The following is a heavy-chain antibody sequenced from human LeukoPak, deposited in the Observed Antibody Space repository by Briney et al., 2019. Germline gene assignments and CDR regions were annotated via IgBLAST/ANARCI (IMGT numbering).Heavy chain of an antibody. Sequence: PGGSLRLSCAASGFTFSSYSMNWVRQAPGKGLEWVSYISSSSSTIYYADSVKGRFTISRDNARNSLYLQMNSLRAEDTAVYYCASDSSGYSDYFDYWGQGTLVTVSS. D-gene: IGHD3-22*01. V-gene: IGHV3-48*01. CDR1: GFTFSSYS. J-gene: IGHJ4*02. CDR2: ISSSSSTI. CDR3: ASDSSGYSDYFDY.